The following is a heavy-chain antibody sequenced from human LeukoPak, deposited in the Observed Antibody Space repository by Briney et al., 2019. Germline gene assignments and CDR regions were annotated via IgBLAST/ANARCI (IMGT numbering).Heavy chain of an antibody. CDR1: GGSISSHY. CDR2: IYYSGST. CDR3: ARVSKGFGYGVVITAYFDY. V-gene: IGHV4-59*11. D-gene: IGHD3-3*01. Sequence: SETLSLTCTVSGGSISSHYWSWIRQPPGKGLECIGYIYYSGSTNYNPSLKSRVTISVDTSKNQFSLKLSSVTAADTAVYYRARVSKGFGYGVVITAYFDYWGQGTLVTVSS. J-gene: IGHJ4*02.